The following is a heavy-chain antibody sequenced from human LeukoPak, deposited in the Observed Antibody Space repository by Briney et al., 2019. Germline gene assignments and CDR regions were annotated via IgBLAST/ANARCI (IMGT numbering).Heavy chain of an antibody. D-gene: IGHD1-26*01. CDR3: AKISGSYYIDYYYGMDV. V-gene: IGHV3-23*01. J-gene: IGHJ6*02. CDR1: GFTFSSYA. CDR2: ISGSGGST. Sequence: GGSLRLSCAASGFTFSSYAMSWVRQAPGEGLEWVSAISGSGGSTYYADSVKGRFTISRDNSKNTLYLQMNSLRAEDTAVYYCAKISGSYYIDYYYGMDVWGQGTTVTVSS.